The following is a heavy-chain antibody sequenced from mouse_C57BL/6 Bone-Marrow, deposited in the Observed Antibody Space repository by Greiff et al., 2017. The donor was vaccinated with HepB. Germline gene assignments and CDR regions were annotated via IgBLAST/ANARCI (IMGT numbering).Heavy chain of an antibody. J-gene: IGHJ3*01. Sequence: QVQLKESGPGLVQPSQSLSITCTVSGFSLTSYGVHWVRQSPGKGLEWLGVIWSGGSTDYNAAFISRLSISKDNSTSQVFFKMNSLQADDTAIYYCARNAHFYYYGSSYSFAYWGQGTLVTVSA. V-gene: IGHV2-2*01. CDR2: IWSGGST. D-gene: IGHD1-1*01. CDR3: ARNAHFYYYGSSYSFAY. CDR1: GFSLTSYG.